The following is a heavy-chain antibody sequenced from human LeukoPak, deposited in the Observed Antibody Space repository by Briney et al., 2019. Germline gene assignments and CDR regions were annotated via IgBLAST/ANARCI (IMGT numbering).Heavy chain of an antibody. Sequence: ASVKVSCKASGYTFTSYDINWVRQATGQGLEWMGIINPSGYSTIYAQKFQGRVSMTRDMSTSTVYMELSSLRSEDTAVYYCARGRNYYDSSDYYEGDAFDIWGQGTMVTVSS. CDR3: ARGRNYYDSSDYYEGDAFDI. J-gene: IGHJ3*02. D-gene: IGHD3-22*01. CDR2: INPSGYST. CDR1: GYTFTSYD. V-gene: IGHV1-46*01.